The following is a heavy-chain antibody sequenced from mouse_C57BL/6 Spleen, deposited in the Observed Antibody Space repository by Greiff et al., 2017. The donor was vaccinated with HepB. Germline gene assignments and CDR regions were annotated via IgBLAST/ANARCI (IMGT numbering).Heavy chain of an antibody. J-gene: IGHJ3*01. V-gene: IGHV1-62-2*01. D-gene: IGHD1-1*01. CDR2: FYPGSGSI. Sequence: VQLQQSGAELVKPGASVKLSCKASGYTFTEYTIHWVKQRSGQGLEWIGWFYPGSGSIKYNEKFKDKATLTADKSSSTVYMELSRLTSEDSAVYCCARHEDGKSSYGAWFAYWGQGTLVTVSA. CDR3: ARHEDGKSSYGAWFAY. CDR1: GYTFTEYT.